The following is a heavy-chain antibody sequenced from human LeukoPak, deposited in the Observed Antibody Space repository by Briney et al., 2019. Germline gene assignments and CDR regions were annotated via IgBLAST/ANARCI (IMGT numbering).Heavy chain of an antibody. Sequence: PGRSLRLSCAASGFTFGSYGMHWVRQAPGKGLEWVAVISYDGSNKYYADSVKGRFTISRDNSKNTLYLQMNSLRAEDTAVYYCAKGGIVVVPAAPSPFHFDYWGQGTLVTVSS. D-gene: IGHD2-2*01. CDR2: ISYDGSNK. V-gene: IGHV3-30*18. J-gene: IGHJ4*02. CDR1: GFTFGSYG. CDR3: AKGGIVVVPAAPSPFHFDY.